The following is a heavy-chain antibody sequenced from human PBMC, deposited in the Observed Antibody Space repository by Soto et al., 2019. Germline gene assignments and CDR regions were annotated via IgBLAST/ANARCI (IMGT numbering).Heavy chain of an antibody. J-gene: IGHJ4*02. V-gene: IGHV1-69*13. CDR3: ATPTDSSGYPYFDY. CDR2: IIPIFGTA. CDR1: GGTFSSYA. Sequence: SVKVSCKASGGTFSSYAISWVRQAPGQGLEWMGGIIPIFGTANYAQKFQGRVTITADESTSTAYMELSSLRPEDTAVYYCATPTDSSGYPYFDYWGQGTLVTVSS. D-gene: IGHD3-22*01.